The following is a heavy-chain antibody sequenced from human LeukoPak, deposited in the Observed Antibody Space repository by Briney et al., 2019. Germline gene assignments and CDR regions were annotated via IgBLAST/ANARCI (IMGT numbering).Heavy chain of an antibody. CDR2: IIPIFGTA. CDR1: GYTFTSYG. Sequence: SVRVSCKASGYTFTSYGITWVRQAPGQGLEWMGGIIPIFGTANYAQKFQGRVTITTDESTSTAYMELSSLRSEDTAVYYCASHRNVYGDRTGDYYYMDVWGKGTTVTVSS. CDR3: ASHRNVYGDRTGDYYYMDV. D-gene: IGHD4-17*01. J-gene: IGHJ6*03. V-gene: IGHV1-69*05.